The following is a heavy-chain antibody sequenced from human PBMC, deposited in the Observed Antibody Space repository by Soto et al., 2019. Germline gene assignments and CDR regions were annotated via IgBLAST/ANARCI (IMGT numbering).Heavy chain of an antibody. Sequence: PSETLSLTCTVSGGSISSYYWSWIRQPPGKGLEWIGYIYYSGSTNYNPSLKSRVTISVDTSKNQFSLKLSSVTAADTAVYYCERNPNTKAFDNNTGPNVYMDVWCKAITVTVS. CDR1: GGSISSYY. D-gene: IGHD3-16*01. V-gene: IGHV4-59*08. CDR2: IYYSGST. CDR3: ERNPNTKAFDNNTGPNVYMDV. J-gene: IGHJ6*03.